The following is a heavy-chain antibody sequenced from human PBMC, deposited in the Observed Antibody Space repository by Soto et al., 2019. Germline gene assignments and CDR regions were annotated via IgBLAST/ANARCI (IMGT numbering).Heavy chain of an antibody. CDR1: GFPFSSYS. J-gene: IGHJ3*02. Sequence: PGGSLRLSCVASGFPFSSYSISWVRQTPWKGLEWVSGISGSGVRTYYADSVKGRFTISRDNSNNTLSLQMHILRVEDTAVYFCAKGGYYSLFDIWGQGTVVTVSS. V-gene: IGHV3-23*01. CDR3: AKGGYYSLFDI. D-gene: IGHD3-16*01. CDR2: ISGSGVRT.